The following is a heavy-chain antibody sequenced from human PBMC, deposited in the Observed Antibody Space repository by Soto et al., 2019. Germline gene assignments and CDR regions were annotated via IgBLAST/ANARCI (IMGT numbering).Heavy chain of an antibody. CDR2: IIPIFGTA. CDR3: ARGYDYVWGSYRSHYYYYYGMDV. Sequence: QVQLLQSGAEVKKPGSSVKVSCKASGGTFSSYAISWVRQAPGQGLEWMGGIIPIFGTANYAQKFQGRVTITADESTSTAYMELSSLRSEDTAVYYCARGYDYVWGSYRSHYYYYYGMDVWGQGTTVTVSS. D-gene: IGHD3-16*02. V-gene: IGHV1-69*01. CDR1: GGTFSSYA. J-gene: IGHJ6*02.